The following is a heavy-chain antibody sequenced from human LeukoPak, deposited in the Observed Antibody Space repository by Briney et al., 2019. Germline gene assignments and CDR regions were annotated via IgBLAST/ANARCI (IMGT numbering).Heavy chain of an antibody. CDR2: IRSKAYGGTT. D-gene: IGHD2-15*01. CDR1: GFTLGDYA. J-gene: IGHJ4*02. CDR3: TRPRITYYFDY. V-gene: IGHV3-49*04. Sequence: GGSLRLSCTASGFTLGDYAMSWVRQAPGKGLEWVGFIRSKAYGGTTEYAASVKGRFTISRDDSKSIAYLQMNSLKTEDTAVYYCTRPRITYYFDYWGQGTLVTVSS.